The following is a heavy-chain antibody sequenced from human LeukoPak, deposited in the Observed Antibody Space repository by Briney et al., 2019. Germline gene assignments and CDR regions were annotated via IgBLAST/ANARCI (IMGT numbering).Heavy chain of an antibody. J-gene: IGHJ3*02. CDR2: IYSGGST. CDR1: GFTVSSNY. V-gene: IGHV3-53*01. Sequence: GGSLRLSCAASGFTVSSNYMSWVRQAPGKGLEWVSVIYSGGSTYYADSVKGRFTISRDNSKNTLYLQMNSLRAEDTAVYYCAKSTSSDITIFGVVIIRDAFDIWGQGTMVTVSS. D-gene: IGHD3-3*01. CDR3: AKSTSSDITIFGVVIIRDAFDI.